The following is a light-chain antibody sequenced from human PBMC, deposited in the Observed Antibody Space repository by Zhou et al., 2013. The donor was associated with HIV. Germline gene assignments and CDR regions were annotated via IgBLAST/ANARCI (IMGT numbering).Light chain of an antibody. CDR3: QQRSEWPIT. Sequence: EIVLTQSPGTLSLSPGERASLSCRASQSVSSSYLAWYQQKPGQAPRILIYDASNRATGIPGRFSGGGSEADYTLTITSLEPEDSAVYLCQQRSEWPITFGQGTRLEIK. CDR2: DAS. V-gene: IGKV3D-20*02. J-gene: IGKJ5*01. CDR1: QSVSSSY.